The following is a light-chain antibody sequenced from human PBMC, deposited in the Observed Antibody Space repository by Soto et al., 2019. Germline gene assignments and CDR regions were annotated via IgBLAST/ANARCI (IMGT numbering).Light chain of an antibody. CDR2: GAS. CDR1: QSVSSN. J-gene: IGKJ4*01. Sequence: EIVMTPSPATLSVSPGERATLSCRASQSVSSNLAWYQQKPGQAPRLLIYGASTRATGMPARFSGSGSGTEFTLTISSLQSEDFAVYSCQQYNNWPLTFGGGTKVDI. V-gene: IGKV3-15*01. CDR3: QQYNNWPLT.